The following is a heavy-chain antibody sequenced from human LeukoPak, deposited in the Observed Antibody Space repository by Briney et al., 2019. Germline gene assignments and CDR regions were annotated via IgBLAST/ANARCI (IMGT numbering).Heavy chain of an antibody. D-gene: IGHD6-19*01. J-gene: IGHJ3*02. Sequence: GESLKISCKGFGYSFTSYWIGWVRQMPGKGLEWRGILYPGDSDPRYSTSFQGQVPISADKSNSTAYLPWSSLKASATALYYFARRAVAGPWRSTSFDIWSQGTMVTVSS. CDR2: LYPGDSDP. CDR3: ARRAVAGPWRSTSFDI. CDR1: GYSFTSYW. V-gene: IGHV5-51*01.